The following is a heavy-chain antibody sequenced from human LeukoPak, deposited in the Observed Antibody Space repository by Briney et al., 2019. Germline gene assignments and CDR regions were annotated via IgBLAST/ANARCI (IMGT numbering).Heavy chain of an antibody. CDR3: AKEYTPSSRLGELDS. D-gene: IGHD6-6*01. CDR2: IRHDEASS. J-gene: IGHJ5*01. V-gene: IGHV3-30-3*01. CDR1: GVTFSGYT. Sequence: PLGTLRLSCAVSGVTFSGYTTRWGRPAPRKGLERVAVIRHDEASSIYADSVQGRFTISIDTSKKLLYLQMKSLCVDDAAVYYCAKEYTPSSRLGELDSWGQGTLVTVSS.